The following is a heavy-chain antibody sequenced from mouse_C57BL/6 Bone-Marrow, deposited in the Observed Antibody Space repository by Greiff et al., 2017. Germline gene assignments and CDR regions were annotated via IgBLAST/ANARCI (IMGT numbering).Heavy chain of an antibody. CDR3: TTEGIYYDYHYYAMDY. Sequence: EVQLQQSGAELVRPGASVKLSCTASGFNIKDYYMHWVKQRPEQGLEWIGRIDPEDGDTEYAPKFQGKATMTADTSSNTAYLQLSSLTSDDTAVYYCTTEGIYYDYHYYAMDYWGQGTSVTVSS. D-gene: IGHD2-4*01. V-gene: IGHV14-1*01. J-gene: IGHJ4*01. CDR2: IDPEDGDT. CDR1: GFNIKDYY.